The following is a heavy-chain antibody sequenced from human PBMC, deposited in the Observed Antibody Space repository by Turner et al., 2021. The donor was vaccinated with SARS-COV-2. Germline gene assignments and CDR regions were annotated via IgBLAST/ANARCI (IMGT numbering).Heavy chain of an antibody. CDR1: GFTFSSYG. CDR3: AKQLGLYSNPMYYFDY. J-gene: IGHJ4*02. V-gene: IGHV3-30*18. D-gene: IGHD4-4*01. Sequence: QVQLVESGGGVVQPGRSLRLPCPASGFTFSSYGMHWVRQAPGKGLEWVAVISYDGNNKYYADSVKGRFTISRDNSKNTLYLQMNSLRAEDTAVYYCAKQLGLYSNPMYYFDYWGQGTLGTVSS. CDR2: ISYDGNNK.